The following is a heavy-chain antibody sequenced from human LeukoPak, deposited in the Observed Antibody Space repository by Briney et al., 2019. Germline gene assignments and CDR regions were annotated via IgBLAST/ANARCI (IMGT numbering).Heavy chain of an antibody. V-gene: IGHV3-30-3*01. J-gene: IGHJ4*02. CDR2: ISYDGSNK. Sequence: GGSLRLSCAASGFTFSSYAMHWVRQAPGKGLEWVAVISYDGSNKYYADSVKGRFTISRDNSKNTLYLQMNSLRAEDTAVYYCARNLGYCSGGSCGDWGQGTLVTVSS. CDR1: GFTFSSYA. D-gene: IGHD2-15*01. CDR3: ARNLGYCSGGSCGD.